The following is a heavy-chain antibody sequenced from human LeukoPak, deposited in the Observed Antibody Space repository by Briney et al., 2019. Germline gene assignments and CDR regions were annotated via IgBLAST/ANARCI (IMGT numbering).Heavy chain of an antibody. D-gene: IGHD3-3*01. J-gene: IGHJ6*02. Sequence: GGSLRLSCTASGFTFGDYAMSWVRQAPGKGLEWVGFIRSKAYGGTTEYAASVKGRFTISRDDSKSIAYLQMNSLKTEDTAVYYCTIGYENGYYLYYYYGMDVWGQGTTVTVSS. CDR3: TIGYENGYYLYYYYGMDV. CDR1: GFTFGDYA. V-gene: IGHV3-49*04. CDR2: IRSKAYGGTT.